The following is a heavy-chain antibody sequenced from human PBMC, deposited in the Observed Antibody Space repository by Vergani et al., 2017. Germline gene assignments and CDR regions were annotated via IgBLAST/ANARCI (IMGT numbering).Heavy chain of an antibody. D-gene: IGHD6-19*01. CDR2: ISGSGGST. J-gene: IGHJ4*02. CDR3: AKGGAVAGTSGMGFDY. V-gene: IGHV3-23*01. Sequence: EVQLLESGGGLVQPGGSLRLSCAASGFTFSSYAMSWVRQAPGKGLEWVSAISGSGGSTYYADSVKGRFTISRDNSKNTLYLQMNSLRAEDTAVYYCAKGGAVAGTSGMGFDYWVQGTLVTVSS. CDR1: GFTFSSYA.